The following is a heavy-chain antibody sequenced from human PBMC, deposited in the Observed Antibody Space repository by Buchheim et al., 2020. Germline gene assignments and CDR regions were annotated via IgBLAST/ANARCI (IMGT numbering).Heavy chain of an antibody. J-gene: IGHJ6*02. D-gene: IGHD2-15*01. CDR3: ARVGYCSGGSCYSDYYYGMDV. Sequence: QVQLQESGPGLVKPSETLSLTCTVSGGSISSYYWSWIRQPPGKGLEWIGYIYYSGSTNYNPSLKSRVTISVDTSKNQVSLKLSSVTAADTAVYYCARVGYCSGGSCYSDYYYGMDVWGQGTT. V-gene: IGHV4-59*01. CDR2: IYYSGST. CDR1: GGSISSYY.